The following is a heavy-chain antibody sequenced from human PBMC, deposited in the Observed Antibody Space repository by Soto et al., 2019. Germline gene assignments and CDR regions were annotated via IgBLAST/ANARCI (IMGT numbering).Heavy chain of an antibody. CDR3: ARDRVGWSIAARPDWFDP. Sequence: EVQLVESGGGLVQPGGSLRLSCAASGFTFSSYWMSWVRQAPGKGLEWVANIKQDGSEKYYVDSVKGRFTISRDNAKNSLYLQMNSLRAEDTAVYYCARDRVGWSIAARPDWFDPWGQGTLVTVSS. V-gene: IGHV3-7*01. CDR2: IKQDGSEK. J-gene: IGHJ5*02. D-gene: IGHD6-6*01. CDR1: GFTFSSYW.